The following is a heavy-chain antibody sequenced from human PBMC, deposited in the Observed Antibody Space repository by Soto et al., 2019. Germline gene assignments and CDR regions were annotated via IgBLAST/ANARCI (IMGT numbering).Heavy chain of an antibody. J-gene: IGHJ4*02. V-gene: IGHV1-69*13. Sequence: GASVKVSCKASGGTFSSYAISWVRQAPGQGLEWMGGIIPIFGTANYAQKFQGRVTITADESTSTAYMELSSLRSEDTAVYYCARDPGYCSGGSCYGYWGQGTLVTVSS. CDR3: ARDPGYCSGGSCYGY. D-gene: IGHD2-15*01. CDR1: GGTFSSYA. CDR2: IIPIFGTA.